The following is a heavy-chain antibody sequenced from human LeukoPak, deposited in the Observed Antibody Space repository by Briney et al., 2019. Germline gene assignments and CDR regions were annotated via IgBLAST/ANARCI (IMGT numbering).Heavy chain of an antibody. CDR2: ISSSSSYI. J-gene: IGHJ4*02. V-gene: IGHV3-21*01. D-gene: IGHD2-21*02. CDR1: GFTFSSYW. CDR3: ARDLFGTAKTD. Sequence: PGGSLRLSCAASGFTFSSYWMSWVRQAPGKGLEWVSSISSSSSYIYYADSVKGRFTISRDNAKNSRYLQMNSLRAEDTAVYYCARDLFGTAKTDWGQGTLVTVSS.